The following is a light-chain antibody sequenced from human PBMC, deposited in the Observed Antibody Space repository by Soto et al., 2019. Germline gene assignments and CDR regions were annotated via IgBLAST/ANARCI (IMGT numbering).Light chain of an antibody. Sequence: DIQMTQSPSSLSASVGDTVTITCRASQGISSSLAWYQQKAGKVPELLIYGASNLQSGVPSHFSGSGSGTDFTLTISSVQPEDVAAYYCQEYHSPPYTFGPGTKVEMK. J-gene: IGKJ3*01. CDR2: GAS. CDR1: QGISSS. V-gene: IGKV1-27*01. CDR3: QEYHSPPYT.